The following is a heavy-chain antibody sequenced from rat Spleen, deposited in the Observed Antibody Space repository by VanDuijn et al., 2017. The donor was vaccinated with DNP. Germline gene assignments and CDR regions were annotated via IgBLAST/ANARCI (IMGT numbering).Heavy chain of an antibody. J-gene: IGHJ2*01. CDR3: ARDAPTVAFDY. CDR1: GFTFNTYW. CDR2: INTDGGNT. V-gene: IGHV5-58*01. D-gene: IGHD1-11*01. Sequence: EVQLVETGGGLVQPGRSLKLSCVASGFTFNTYWLYWIRQAPGKGLEWVASINTDGGNTYYPDSVKGRFTISRDNAENTVYLQIHSLRSEDTATYYCARDAPTVAFDYWGQGVMVTVSS.